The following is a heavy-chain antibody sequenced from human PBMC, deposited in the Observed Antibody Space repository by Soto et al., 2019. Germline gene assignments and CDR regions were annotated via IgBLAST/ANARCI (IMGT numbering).Heavy chain of an antibody. CDR3: AKDRRERQLVPPFTTGRWFDP. J-gene: IGHJ5*02. CDR2: ISGSGGST. CDR1: GFTFSSYA. D-gene: IGHD6-13*01. V-gene: IGHV3-23*01. Sequence: VSLRLSCAASGFTFSSYAMSWVRQAPGKGLEWVSAISGSGGSTYYADSVKGRFTISRDNSKNTLYLQMNSLRAEDTAVYYCAKDRRERQLVPPFTTGRWFDPWGQGTLVTVS.